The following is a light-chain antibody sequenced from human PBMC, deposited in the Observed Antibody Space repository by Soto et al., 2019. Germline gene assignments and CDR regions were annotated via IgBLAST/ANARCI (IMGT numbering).Light chain of an antibody. CDR1: QSISSW. CDR2: KAS. V-gene: IGKV1-5*03. Sequence: DIQMTQSPSTLSASVGDRVTITCRASQSISSWLAWYQQKPGKAPKLLIYKASSLESGVPSRFSGSGSGTEFTLTISRLQPDDFATYYCQQYNSYPSFGGGTKVVIK. J-gene: IGKJ4*01. CDR3: QQYNSYPS.